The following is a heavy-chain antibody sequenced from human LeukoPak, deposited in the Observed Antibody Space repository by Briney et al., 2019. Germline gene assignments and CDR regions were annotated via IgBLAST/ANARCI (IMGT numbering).Heavy chain of an antibody. CDR2: IYYSGST. V-gene: IGHV4-4*02. D-gene: IGHD3-10*01. CDR1: GGSISSSNW. Sequence: SGTLSLTCAVSGGSISSSNWWSWVRQPPGKGLEWIGYIYYSGSTYYNPSLKSRVTISVDTSKNQFSLKLSSVTAADTAVYYCARVIRYYYGSGSLCWFDPWGQGTLVTVSS. CDR3: ARVIRYYYGSGSLCWFDP. J-gene: IGHJ5*02.